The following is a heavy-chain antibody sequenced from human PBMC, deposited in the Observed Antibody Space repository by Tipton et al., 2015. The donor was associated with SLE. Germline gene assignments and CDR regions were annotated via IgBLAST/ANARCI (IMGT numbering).Heavy chain of an antibody. D-gene: IGHD3-22*01. CDR2: IYYSGST. V-gene: IGHV4-31*03. CDR3: ARAGAMIVVVLDAFDI. J-gene: IGHJ3*02. CDR1: GGSISSGGYY. Sequence: TLSLTCTVSGGSISSGGYYWSWIRQHPGKGLEWIGYIYYSGSTYYNPSLKSRVTISVDTSKNQLSLKLSSVTAADTAVYYCARAGAMIVVVLDAFDIWGQGTMVTVSS.